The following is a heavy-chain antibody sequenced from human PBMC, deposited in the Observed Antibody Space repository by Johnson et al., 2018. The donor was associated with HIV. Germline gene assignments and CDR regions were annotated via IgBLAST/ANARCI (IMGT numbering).Heavy chain of an antibody. D-gene: IGHD1-26*01. CDR1: GFVFSSLA. CDR2: ILYDGSNK. V-gene: IGHV3-30*04. CDR3: AKDQSSGRLIDAFDI. Sequence: QVQLVESGGGVVQPGRSLRVSCAASGFVFSSLAIHWVRQAPGKGLEWVAVILYDGSNKYYADSVKGRFIISRDNSKNTLYLLMKSLRAEDTAVYYCAKDQSSGRLIDAFDIWGQGTMVTVSS. J-gene: IGHJ3*02.